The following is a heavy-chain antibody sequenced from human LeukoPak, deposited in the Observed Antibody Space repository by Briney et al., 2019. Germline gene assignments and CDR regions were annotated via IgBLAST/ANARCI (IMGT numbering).Heavy chain of an antibody. CDR3: AKLPVAGLYFDY. Sequence: GGSLRLSCAASGFTFSSYAMSWVRQAPGKGLEWVSAISGSGGNTYYADSVKGRFTISRDNSKNTLYLQMNSLRAEDAAVYYCAKLPVAGLYFDYWGQGTLVTVSS. CDR1: GFTFSSYA. CDR2: ISGSGGNT. D-gene: IGHD6-19*01. J-gene: IGHJ4*02. V-gene: IGHV3-23*01.